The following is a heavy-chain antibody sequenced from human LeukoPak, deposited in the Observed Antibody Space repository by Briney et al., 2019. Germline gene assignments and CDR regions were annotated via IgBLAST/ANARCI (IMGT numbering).Heavy chain of an antibody. CDR1: GFTFSSYS. J-gene: IGHJ4*02. CDR2: ISSSSRTI. Sequence: GGSLRLSCAASGFTFSSYSMNWVRQAPGKGLEWVSYISSSSRTIYHADSVKGRFTISRDNAQNSLYLQMNSLRDEDTAVYYCVKDRTGTYTLDYWGQGTLVTVSS. V-gene: IGHV3-48*02. CDR3: VKDRTGTYTLDY. D-gene: IGHD3-10*01.